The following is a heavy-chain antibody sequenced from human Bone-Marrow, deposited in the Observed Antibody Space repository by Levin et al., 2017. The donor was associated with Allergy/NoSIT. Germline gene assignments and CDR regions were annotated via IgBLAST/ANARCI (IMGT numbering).Heavy chain of an antibody. Sequence: SETLSLTCAVSGYSITEYYWGWIRQPPGKGLEWIGTIYHGGDIYYNPSPRSRVTISIDTSKNQFSLKVTSMTAADSAVYYCAREYYLDVWGKGTTVTVSS. V-gene: IGHV4-38-2*02. CDR3: AREYYLDV. CDR1: GYSITEYY. J-gene: IGHJ6*03. CDR2: IYHGGDI.